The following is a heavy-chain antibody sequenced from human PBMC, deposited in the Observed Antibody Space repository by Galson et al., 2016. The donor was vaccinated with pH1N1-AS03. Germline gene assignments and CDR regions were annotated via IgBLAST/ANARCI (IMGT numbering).Heavy chain of an antibody. CDR3: ARDVSGSYGLDY. CDR1: GGTFGSYA. CDR2: IIPIFGTR. Sequence: SVKVSCKASGGTFGSYAVSWVRQAPGQGLEWMGGIIPIFGTRHYAQRFQGRVTITADESTTTASMELSSLRFEDTAMYSCARDVSGSYGLDYWGQGTQVTVSS. D-gene: IGHD1-26*01. J-gene: IGHJ4*02. V-gene: IGHV1-69*13.